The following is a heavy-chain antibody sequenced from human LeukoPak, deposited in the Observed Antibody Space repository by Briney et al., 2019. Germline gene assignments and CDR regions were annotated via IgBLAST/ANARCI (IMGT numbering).Heavy chain of an antibody. D-gene: IGHD2-2*01. Sequence: GASVKVSCKASGYTFTSYGISWVRQAPGQGLEWMGWISAYNGNTNYARKLQGRVTMTTDTSTSTAYMELRSLRSDDTAVYYCARYCSSTSCPKDFDYWGQGTLVTVSS. CDR3: ARYCSSTSCPKDFDY. J-gene: IGHJ4*02. CDR1: GYTFTSYG. V-gene: IGHV1-18*01. CDR2: ISAYNGNT.